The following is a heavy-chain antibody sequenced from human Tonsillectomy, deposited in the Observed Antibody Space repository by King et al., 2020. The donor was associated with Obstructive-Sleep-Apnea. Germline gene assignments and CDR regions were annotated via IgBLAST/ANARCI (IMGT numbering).Heavy chain of an antibody. CDR1: GFTFSSYW. J-gene: IGHJ6*02. CDR3: ARVDIVVLVAASLYGMDV. D-gene: IGHD2-15*01. V-gene: IGHV3-7*01. CDR2: IKQDGSEK. Sequence: VQLVESGGGLVQPGGSLRLSCAASGFTFSSYWMSWVRQAPGKGLEWVANIKQDGSEKYYVDSVKGRFTISRDNAKNSLYLQMNSLRAEDTAVYYCARVDIVVLVAASLYGMDVCGQGTTVTVSS.